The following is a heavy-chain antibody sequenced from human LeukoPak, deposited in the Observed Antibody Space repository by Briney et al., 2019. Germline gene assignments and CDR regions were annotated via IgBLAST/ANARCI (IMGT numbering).Heavy chain of an antibody. V-gene: IGHV3-23*01. CDR1: GFTFSSYA. CDR3: AKGSSSSSLYYFDY. Sequence: GGSLRLSCAASGFTFSSYAMSWVRQAPGKGLEWVSVISGSGGSTYYADSVKGRFTISRDNSKNTLYLQMNSLRAEDTAVYYCAKGSSSSSLYYFDYWGQGNLVTVSS. CDR2: ISGSGGST. D-gene: IGHD6-6*01. J-gene: IGHJ4*02.